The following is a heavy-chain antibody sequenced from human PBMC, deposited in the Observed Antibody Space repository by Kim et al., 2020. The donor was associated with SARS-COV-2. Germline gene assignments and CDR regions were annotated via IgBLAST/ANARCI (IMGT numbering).Heavy chain of an antibody. V-gene: IGHV1-3*01. Sequence: KDSQKFQGRVPITRDTSASTAYMELSSLRSEDTAVYYCARDDSSGYYLLDYWGQGTLVTVSS. J-gene: IGHJ4*02. CDR3: ARDDSSGYYLLDY. D-gene: IGHD3-22*01.